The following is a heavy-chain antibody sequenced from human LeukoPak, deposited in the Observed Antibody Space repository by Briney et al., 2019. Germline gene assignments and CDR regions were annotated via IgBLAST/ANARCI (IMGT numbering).Heavy chain of an antibody. D-gene: IGHD2-2*01. CDR3: AKGGVVVPAAIGPQTYPGPSYY. CDR1: GFTFSSYA. J-gene: IGHJ4*02. CDR2: ISGSGGST. Sequence: PGGSLRLSCAASGFTFSSYAMSWVRQAPGKGLEWVSAISGSGGSTYYADSVKGRFTISRDNSKNTLYLQMNSLRAEDTAVYYCAKGGVVVPAAIGPQTYPGPSYYWGQGTLVPVSS. V-gene: IGHV3-23*01.